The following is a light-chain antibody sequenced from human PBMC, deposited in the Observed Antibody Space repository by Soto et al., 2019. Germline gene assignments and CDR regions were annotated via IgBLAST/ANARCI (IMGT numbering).Light chain of an antibody. CDR2: AAS. CDR3: QQDDSYPLT. V-gene: IGKV1-8*01. Sequence: AIRMTQSPSSFSASTGDRVTITCRASQGISSYLAWYQQKPGKAPKLLIYAASTLQSGVPSRFSGRGSGTDFTLTISCLQSEDVATYYCQQDDSYPLTFGQVTKVEIK. CDR1: QGISSY. J-gene: IGKJ1*01.